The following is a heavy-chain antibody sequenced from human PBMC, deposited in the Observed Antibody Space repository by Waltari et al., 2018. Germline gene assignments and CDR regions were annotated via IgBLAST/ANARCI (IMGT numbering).Heavy chain of an antibody. CDR1: GGSISNRNSS. D-gene: IGHD6-6*01. CDR3: ARVRYSSSSIDF. J-gene: IGHJ4*02. V-gene: IGHV4-39*01. Sequence: QLQLQESGPGLVKPSETLSLTCTISGGSISNRNSSWGWIRQPPGKVLEWIGSFYYTGITYYNSYLKSRVTVSVDTSKNQFSLKVTSVTAADTAVYYCARVRYSSSSIDFWGQGTLVTVSS. CDR2: FYYTGIT.